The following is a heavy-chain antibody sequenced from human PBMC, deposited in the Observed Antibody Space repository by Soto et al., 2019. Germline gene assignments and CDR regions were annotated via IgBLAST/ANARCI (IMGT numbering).Heavy chain of an antibody. D-gene: IGHD1-26*01. J-gene: IGHJ6*02. CDR3: AKDVVVGATTVLRDYYYYYGMDV. CDR2: ISYDGSNK. Sequence: QVQLVESGGGVVQPGRSLRLSCAASGFTFSSYGMHWVRQAPGKGLEWVAVISYDGSNKYYADSVKGRFTISRDNSKNTLDLQMNVLRTEDTAVYYCAKDVVVGATTVLRDYYYYYGMDVWGQGTTVTVSS. CDR1: GFTFSSYG. V-gene: IGHV3-30*18.